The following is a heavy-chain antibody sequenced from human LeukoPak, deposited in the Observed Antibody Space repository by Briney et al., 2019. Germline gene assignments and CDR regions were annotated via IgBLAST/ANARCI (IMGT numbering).Heavy chain of an antibody. D-gene: IGHD6-19*01. CDR3: AREANAVAHY. CDR2: ISSSSSYI. J-gene: IGHJ4*02. Sequence: GGSLRLSCAASGFTFSSYNMNWVRQAPGKGLEWVSSISSSSSYIYYADSVKGRFTISRDNAKNSLYLQMNSLRAEDTAVYYCAREANAVAHYWGQGTLVIVSS. V-gene: IGHV3-21*01. CDR1: GFTFSSYN.